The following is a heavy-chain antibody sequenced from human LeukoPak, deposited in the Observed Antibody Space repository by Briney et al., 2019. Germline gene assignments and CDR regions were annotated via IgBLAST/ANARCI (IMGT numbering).Heavy chain of an antibody. CDR1: AVTLSGYS. Sequence: PGGSLTLSCAASAVTLSGYSMNWVRQAPGKGLEWVSHISISGTIYYADSVKGRFTISRDNAKKSLSLQMNSLRAEDTAVYYCSTAKFDYWGQGTLVTVSS. CDR3: STAKFDY. V-gene: IGHV3-48*01. J-gene: IGHJ4*02. CDR2: ISISGTI.